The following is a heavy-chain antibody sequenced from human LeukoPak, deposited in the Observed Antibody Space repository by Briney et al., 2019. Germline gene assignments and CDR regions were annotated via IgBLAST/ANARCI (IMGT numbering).Heavy chain of an antibody. V-gene: IGHV4-34*01. Sequence: PSETLSLTCAVYGGPFSAYYWSWIRQPPGKGLEWIGEINHSGSTNYNPSLKSRVTISVDTSKNQFSLKLSSVTAADTAVYYCARLYCSTTSCLRMVWFDPWGQGTLVTVSS. CDR2: INHSGST. J-gene: IGHJ5*02. D-gene: IGHD2-2*01. CDR1: GGPFSAYY. CDR3: ARLYCSTTSCLRMVWFDP.